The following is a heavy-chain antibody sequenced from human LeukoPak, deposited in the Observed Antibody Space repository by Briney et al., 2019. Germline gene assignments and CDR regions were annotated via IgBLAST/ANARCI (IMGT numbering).Heavy chain of an antibody. Sequence: GGSLKISCKGSGYSFTNYWIAWVRQMPGKGLVWMGIIYPGDSDTRYSPSFQGQVTISADKSISTAFLLWSSLKASDTAMYYCARLLMYSKSFDYWGQGTQVNVSS. CDR3: ARLLMYSKSFDY. J-gene: IGHJ4*02. V-gene: IGHV5-51*01. D-gene: IGHD4-11*01. CDR1: GYSFTNYW. CDR2: IYPGDSDT.